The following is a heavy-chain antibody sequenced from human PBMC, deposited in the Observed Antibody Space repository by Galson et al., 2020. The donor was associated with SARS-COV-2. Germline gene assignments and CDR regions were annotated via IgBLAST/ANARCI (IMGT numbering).Heavy chain of an antibody. V-gene: IGHV1-69*06. CDR3: ATRSRETTGSGSCDI. CDR1: GDSIMNVV. D-gene: IGHD1-1*01. Sequence: SVKVSCKASGDSIMNVVVYWVRQAPGQGLEWMGGIIPMFAKANSAEELQGRVTITADRSTSTVYMELRGLRTEDTAVYYCATRSRETTGSGSCDIWGQGTLVTVSS. CDR2: IIPMFAKA. J-gene: IGHJ3*02.